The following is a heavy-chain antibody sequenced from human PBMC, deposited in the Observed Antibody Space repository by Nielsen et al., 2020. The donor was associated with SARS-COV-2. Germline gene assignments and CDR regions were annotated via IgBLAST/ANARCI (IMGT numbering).Heavy chain of an antibody. CDR2: INSDGSST. CDR3: AALWFGDSDAFDI. J-gene: IGHJ3*02. V-gene: IGHV3-74*01. CDR1: GFTFSSYW. Sequence: GESLKISCAASGFTFSSYWMHWVRQAPGKGLVWVSRINSDGSSTSYADSVKGRFTISRDNAKNTLYLQMNSLRAEDTAVYYCAALWFGDSDAFDIWGQGTMVTVSS. D-gene: IGHD3-10*01.